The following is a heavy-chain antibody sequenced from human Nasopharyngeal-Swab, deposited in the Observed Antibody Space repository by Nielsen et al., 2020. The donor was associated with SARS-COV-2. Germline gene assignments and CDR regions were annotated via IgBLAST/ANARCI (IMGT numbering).Heavy chain of an antibody. J-gene: IGHJ3*02. CDR3: VREGENDSSGYFSDAFDI. CDR2: FDPEDGET. Sequence: ASVKVSCKASGYTFTSYDINWVRQAPGKGLEWMGGFDPEDGETIYTQKFQGRVTMTEDTSTDTAYMELSSLRAEDTAVYYCVREGENDSSGYFSDAFDIWGQGTMVTVSS. V-gene: IGHV1-24*01. D-gene: IGHD3-22*01. CDR1: GYTFTSYD.